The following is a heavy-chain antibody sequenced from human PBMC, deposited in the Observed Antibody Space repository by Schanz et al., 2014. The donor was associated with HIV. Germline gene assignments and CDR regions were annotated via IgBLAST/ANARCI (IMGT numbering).Heavy chain of an antibody. V-gene: IGHV3-23*01. CDR3: ARSPWLRDDGLDI. J-gene: IGHJ3*02. CDR2: ISISGETT. CDR1: GFTFSSRA. D-gene: IGHD6-19*01. Sequence: EVQLLESGGGLVEPGESLRLSCAVSGFTFSSRAMTWVRQAPGKGLEWVSGISISGETTYYADSVKGRFTISRDNSKNTLYLQMSSLRVEDTAVYYCARSPWLRDDGLDIWGQGTMVTVSS.